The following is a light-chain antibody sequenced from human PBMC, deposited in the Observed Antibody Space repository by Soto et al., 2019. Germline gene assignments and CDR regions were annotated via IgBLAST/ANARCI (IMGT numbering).Light chain of an antibody. Sequence: QSARAQPASVSGSPGQSITISCTGTSSDVCAYNYVSWYQHHPGKVPKLLIYEVTNRPSGVSDRFSGSKSGNTASLTISGLQAEDEADYYCSSKRDSSTLFVLGTGTKVT. J-gene: IGLJ1*01. CDR2: EVT. CDR3: SSKRDSSTLFV. CDR1: SSDVCAYNY. V-gene: IGLV2-14*01.